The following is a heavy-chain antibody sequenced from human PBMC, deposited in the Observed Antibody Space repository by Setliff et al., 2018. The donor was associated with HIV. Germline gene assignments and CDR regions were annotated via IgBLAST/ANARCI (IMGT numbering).Heavy chain of an antibody. V-gene: IGHV4-59*08. J-gene: IGHJ5*02. CDR3: AKIDGAVGATDWFDP. Sequence: PSETLSLTCTVSGGSISSYYWSWIRQPPGKGLEWIGYIYYSGSTNYNPSLKSRVTISVDTSKNQFSLNLSSVTAADTALYYCAKIDGAVGATDWFDPWGQGTLVTVSS. CDR1: GGSISSYY. D-gene: IGHD1-26*01. CDR2: IYYSGST.